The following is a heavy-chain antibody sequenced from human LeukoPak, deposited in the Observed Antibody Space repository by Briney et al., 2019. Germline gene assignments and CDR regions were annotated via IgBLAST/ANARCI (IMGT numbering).Heavy chain of an antibody. Sequence: PGGSLRLSCVASGFTFRSNGIHWVRQAPGKGLEWVAYIWHDGTNEHYADSVKGRFTISIDNSDNTAHLQMNSLRAEDTALYYCVRDLYCSGSTCYRAFDIWGHGTMVTVSS. CDR2: IWHDGTNE. V-gene: IGHV3-33*01. D-gene: IGHD2-15*01. J-gene: IGHJ3*02. CDR3: VRDLYCSGSTCYRAFDI. CDR1: GFTFRSNG.